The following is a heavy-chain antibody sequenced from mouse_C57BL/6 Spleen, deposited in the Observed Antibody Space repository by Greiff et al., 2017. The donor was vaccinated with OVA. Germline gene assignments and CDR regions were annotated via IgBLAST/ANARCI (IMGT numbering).Heavy chain of an antibody. CDR1: GYSFTGYY. V-gene: IGHV1-42*01. CDR2: INPSTGGT. Sequence: VQLQQSGPELVKPGASVKISCKASGYSFTGYYMNWVKQSPEKSLEWIGEINPSTGGTTYNQKFKAKATLTVAKSSSTAYMQLKSLTSVVSSFYSCAPEHYGSSSLYSFDYWGQGTSLTVSS. D-gene: IGHD1-1*01. CDR3: APEHYGSSSLYSFDY. J-gene: IGHJ2*02.